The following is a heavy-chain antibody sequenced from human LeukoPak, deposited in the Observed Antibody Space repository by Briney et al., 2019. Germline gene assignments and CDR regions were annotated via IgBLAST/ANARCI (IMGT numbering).Heavy chain of an antibody. V-gene: IGHV5-51*01. CDR3: ARQNWGVDY. Sequence: GESLKISCKGSGYSFSSYWIAWVRQMPGKGLEWMGIIYPSDSATKYSPSFQGQVTVSADKSISTAYLQWSSLKASDTAMYYCARQNWGVDYWGQGTLVTVSS. CDR1: GYSFSSYW. CDR2: IYPSDSAT. J-gene: IGHJ4*02. D-gene: IGHD7-27*01.